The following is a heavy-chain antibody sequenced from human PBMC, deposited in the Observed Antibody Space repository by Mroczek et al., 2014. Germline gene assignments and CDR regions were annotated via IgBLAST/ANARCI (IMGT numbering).Heavy chain of an antibody. J-gene: IGHJ5*02. CDR1: GYTFTSYD. Sequence: SGAEVKKPGASVKVSCKASGYTFTSYDINWVRQATGQGLEWMGWMNPNSGNTGYAQKFQGRVTMTRNTSISTAYMELSSLRSEDTAVYYCARGNRIYDFWSGYRQYLNWFDPWGQGTLVTVSS. D-gene: IGHD3-3*01. CDR3: ARGNRIYDFWSGYRQYLNWFDP. CDR2: MNPNSGNT. V-gene: IGHV1-8*01.